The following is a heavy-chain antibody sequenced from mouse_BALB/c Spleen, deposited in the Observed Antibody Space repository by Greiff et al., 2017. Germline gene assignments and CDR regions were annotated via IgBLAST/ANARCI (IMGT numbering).Heavy chain of an antibody. D-gene: IGHD4-1*01. CDR3: ARKNWDVAMDY. CDR2: ISYSGST. CDR1: GYSITSDYA. V-gene: IGHV3-2*02. J-gene: IGHJ4*01. Sequence: EVQLQESGPGLVKPSQSLSLTCTVTGYSITSDYAWNWIRQFPGNKLEWMGYISYSGSTSYNPSLKSRISITRDTSKNQFFLQLNSVTTEDTATYYCARKNWDVAMDYWGQGTSVTVSS.